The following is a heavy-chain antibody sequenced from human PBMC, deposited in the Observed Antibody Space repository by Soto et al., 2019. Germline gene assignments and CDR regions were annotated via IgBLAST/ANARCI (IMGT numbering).Heavy chain of an antibody. CDR3: ARGRSGYSYGYDY. D-gene: IGHD5-18*01. CDR1: GYTFTGYY. CDR2: INPNSGGT. Sequence: GASVKVSCKASGYTFTGYYMHWVRQAPGQGLEWMGWINPNSGGTNYAQKFQGWVTMTRDTSISTAYMELSRLRSDDTAVYYCARGRSGYSYGYDYWGQGTLVTVSS. V-gene: IGHV1-2*04. J-gene: IGHJ4*02.